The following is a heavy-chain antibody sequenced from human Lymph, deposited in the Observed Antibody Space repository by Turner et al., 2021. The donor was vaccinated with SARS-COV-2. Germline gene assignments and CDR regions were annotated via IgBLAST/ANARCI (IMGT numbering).Heavy chain of an antibody. CDR1: GYTLTELS. CDR2: VDPEDGET. CDR3: ATLKSNWKILTGRYYFDF. D-gene: IGHD1-1*01. V-gene: IGHV1-24*01. Sequence: QVPLVQSGAEVKTPGASVKVSCKVSGYTLTELSIHWVRQAPGKGLEWVGGVDPEDGETIYAQKFQGRVTMTEDTSTDTAYMELSSLRSEDTAVYYCATLKSNWKILTGRYYFDFWGQGTLVTVSS. J-gene: IGHJ4*02.